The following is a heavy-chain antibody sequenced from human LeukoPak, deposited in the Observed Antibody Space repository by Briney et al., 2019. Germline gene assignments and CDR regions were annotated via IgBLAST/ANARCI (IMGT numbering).Heavy chain of an antibody. CDR1: GYTFTSYG. D-gene: IGHD5-18*01. V-gene: IGHV1-2*02. Sequence: ASVKVSCKASGYTFTSYGISWVRQAPGQGLEWMGWINPNSGGTNYAQKFQGRVTMTRDTSISTAYMELSRLRSDDTAVYYCARAQFTRGYSYGYGGYYWGQGTLVTVSS. J-gene: IGHJ4*02. CDR3: ARAQFTRGYSYGYGGYY. CDR2: INPNSGGT.